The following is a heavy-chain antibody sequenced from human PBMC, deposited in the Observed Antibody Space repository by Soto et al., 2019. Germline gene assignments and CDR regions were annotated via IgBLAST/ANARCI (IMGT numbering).Heavy chain of an antibody. Sequence: GGSMRLSCAASGLTFSSYWMHWVRQDPGKGLVWVSRINSDGSSTSYADSVKGRFTISRDNAKNTLYLQMNSLRAEDTAVYYCAREGSGWHYGMDVWGQGTTVTVSS. D-gene: IGHD6-19*01. CDR3: AREGSGWHYGMDV. CDR1: GLTFSSYW. J-gene: IGHJ6*02. V-gene: IGHV3-74*01. CDR2: INSDGSST.